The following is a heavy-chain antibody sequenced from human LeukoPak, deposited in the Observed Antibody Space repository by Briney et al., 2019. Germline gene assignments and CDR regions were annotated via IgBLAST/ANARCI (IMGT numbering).Heavy chain of an antibody. CDR1: GFTFSSHG. CDR2: INSSGGSI. Sequence: GGSLRLSCAASGFTFSSHGMNWVRQAPGKGLEWVSYINSSGGSIYYADSVKGRFTIYRDNAENSLHLQMNSLRDEDTAVYYCARAIRRGYDYWGQGTLVTVAS. CDR3: ARAIRRGYDY. V-gene: IGHV3-48*02. D-gene: IGHD5-12*01. J-gene: IGHJ4*02.